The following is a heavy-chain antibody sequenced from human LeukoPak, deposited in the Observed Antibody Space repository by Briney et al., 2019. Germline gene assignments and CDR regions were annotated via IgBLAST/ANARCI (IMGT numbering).Heavy chain of an antibody. CDR1: GFTFSGYS. CDR2: TTTGSTTT. Sequence: PGGSLRLSCAASGFTFSGYSMNWVRQAPGKGLEWVSFTTTGSTTTYYADSVMGRFTISRDDAKNSLYLQMNSLRAEDTAVYYCARILPPGYYYYYMDVWGKGTTVTVSS. J-gene: IGHJ6*03. CDR3: ARILPPGYYYYYMDV. D-gene: IGHD1-1*01. V-gene: IGHV3-48*01.